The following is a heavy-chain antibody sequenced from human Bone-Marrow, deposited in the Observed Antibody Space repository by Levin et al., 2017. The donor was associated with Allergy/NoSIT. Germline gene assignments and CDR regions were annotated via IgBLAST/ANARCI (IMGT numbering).Heavy chain of an antibody. CDR2: ISGSGGNT. J-gene: IGHJ5*02. V-gene: IGHV3-23*01. Sequence: GESLKISCSASGFPFSTSAMSWVRQAPGKGLEWVSTISGSGGNTYSAASVKGRFTISRDNSRNTLYLQMNSLRAEDTAVYYCAAIMTPIASNWFDPLRQETLLTLSS. CDR3: AAIMTPIASNWFDP. D-gene: IGHD2-15*01. CDR1: GFPFSTSA.